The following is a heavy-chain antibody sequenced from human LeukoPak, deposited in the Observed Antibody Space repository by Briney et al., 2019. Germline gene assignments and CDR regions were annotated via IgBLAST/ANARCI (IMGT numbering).Heavy chain of an antibody. CDR2: ISGYNGKT. D-gene: IGHD3-10*01. CDR1: GYRFTSYG. Sequence: GASVKVSWKASGYRFTSYGISWVRQAPGQGLEWMGWISGYNGKTNYAQKLQGRVTMTTDTSTSTAYMELRSLRSDDTAVYYCARDYRDVLLWFGELSKWGQGTLVTVSS. CDR3: ARDYRDVLLWFGELSK. J-gene: IGHJ4*02. V-gene: IGHV1-18*01.